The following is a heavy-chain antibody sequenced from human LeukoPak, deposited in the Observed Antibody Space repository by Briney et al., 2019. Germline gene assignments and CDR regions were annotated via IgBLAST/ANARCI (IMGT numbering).Heavy chain of an antibody. V-gene: IGHV3-23*03. CDR1: GFTFSSYA. J-gene: IGHJ4*02. D-gene: IGHD2-2*02. CDR3: AKDREYPH. Sequence: GGSLRLSCAASGFTFSSYAMSWVRQAPGKGLEWVSVTYSGGSTYYADSVKGRLTISRDNSKNTLYLQMNSLRAEDTAVYYCAKDREYPHWGQGTLVTVSS. CDR2: TYSGGST.